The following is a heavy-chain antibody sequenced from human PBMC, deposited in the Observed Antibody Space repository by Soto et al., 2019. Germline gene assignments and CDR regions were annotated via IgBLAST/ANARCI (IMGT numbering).Heavy chain of an antibody. Sequence: GGSLRLSCISSGFTFRTYTMNWVRQAPGKGLEWVSGIRGFSPYTFYAESVKGRFTISRDNAKNSLYLQMDSLRAEDTAVYYCARDRGYDAHDYYYNALDVWGQGTTVTVSS. CDR2: IRGFSPYT. V-gene: IGHV3-21*01. CDR3: ARDRGYDAHDYYYNALDV. CDR1: GFTFRTYT. D-gene: IGHD3-10*01. J-gene: IGHJ6*02.